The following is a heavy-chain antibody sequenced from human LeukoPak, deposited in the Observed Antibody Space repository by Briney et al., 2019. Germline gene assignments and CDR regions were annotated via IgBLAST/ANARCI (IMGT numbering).Heavy chain of an antibody. Sequence: PSETLSLTCAVYGGSFSGYYWSWIRQPPGKGLEWIGEINHSGSTNYNPSLKSRVTISVDTSKNQFSLKLSSVTAADTAVYYCARGPTKSRDSSSWYLNYWGQGTLVTVSS. J-gene: IGHJ4*02. CDR2: INHSGST. V-gene: IGHV4-34*01. CDR3: ARGPTKSRDSSSWYLNY. D-gene: IGHD6-13*01. CDR1: GGSFSGYY.